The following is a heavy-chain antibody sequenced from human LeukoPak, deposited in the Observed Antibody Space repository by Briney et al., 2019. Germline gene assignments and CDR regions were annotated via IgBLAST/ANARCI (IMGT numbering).Heavy chain of an antibody. J-gene: IGHJ4*02. CDR1: GFNVRSYA. D-gene: IGHD1-1*01. Sequence: GGSLRLSCAASGFNVRSYAMQWVRQAPGKGLEWVSYITYNSGTIFYADSVKGRFTISRDNAKDSLYLQMSSLRDEDTAVYYCARDSPGYLAYDSWGQGALVTVSS. V-gene: IGHV3-48*02. CDR2: ITYNSGTI. CDR3: ARDSPGYLAYDS.